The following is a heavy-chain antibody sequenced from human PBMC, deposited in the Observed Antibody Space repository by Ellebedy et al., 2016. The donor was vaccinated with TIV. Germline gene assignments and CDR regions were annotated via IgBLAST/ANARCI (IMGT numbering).Heavy chain of an antibody. CDR3: ARDASPCTKRVCYSAGWYFDL. Sequence: PGGSLRLSCAASGFTFSDYYMSWIRQTPGKGLEWISYISSTGTTIYYADSVKGRFTISRDSAKNSLYLQMNSLRAEDTAVYYCARDASPCTKRVCYSAGWYFDLWGRGTLVTVSS. V-gene: IGHV3-11*01. D-gene: IGHD2-8*01. CDR1: GFTFSDYY. CDR2: ISSTGTTI. J-gene: IGHJ2*01.